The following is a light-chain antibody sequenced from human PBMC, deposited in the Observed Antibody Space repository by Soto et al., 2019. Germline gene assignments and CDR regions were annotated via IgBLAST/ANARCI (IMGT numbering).Light chain of an antibody. CDR2: DVS. V-gene: IGKV1-5*01. Sequence: DIQMTQSPSTLSASVGGRVTITCRASQSVSSWLAWYQQKPGKAPKLLIYDVSSLESGVPSRFSGSGSGTEFTLTISSLQPDDCATYYCQQYNTFWTFGQGTKVDIK. J-gene: IGKJ1*01. CDR1: QSVSSW. CDR3: QQYNTFWT.